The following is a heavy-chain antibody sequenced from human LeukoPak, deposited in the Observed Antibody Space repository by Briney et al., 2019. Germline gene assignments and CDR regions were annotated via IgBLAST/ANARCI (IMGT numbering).Heavy chain of an antibody. Sequence: HPGRSLRLSCAASGFTFSSYGMHWVRQAPGKGLEWVAVISYDGSNKYHADSVKGRFTISRDNSKNTLYLQMNSLRAEDTAVYYCAKDISIVVVPAAVEIDYWGQGTLVTVSS. CDR3: AKDISIVVVPAAVEIDY. J-gene: IGHJ4*02. CDR1: GFTFSSYG. V-gene: IGHV3-30*18. D-gene: IGHD2-2*01. CDR2: ISYDGSNK.